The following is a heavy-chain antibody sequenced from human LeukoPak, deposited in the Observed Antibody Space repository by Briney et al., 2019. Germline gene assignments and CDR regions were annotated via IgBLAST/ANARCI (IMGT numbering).Heavy chain of an antibody. J-gene: IGHJ4*02. CDR3: AKDWAFKANPYYFDY. CDR2: IYYSGST. D-gene: IGHD3-3*02. CDR1: GGSISSYY. Sequence: SETLSLTCTVSGGSISSYYWSWIRQPPGKGLEWIGYIYYSGSTNYNPSLKSRVTISVDTSKNQFSLKLSSVTAADTAVYYCAKDWAFKANPYYFDYWGQGTLVTVSS. V-gene: IGHV4-59*01.